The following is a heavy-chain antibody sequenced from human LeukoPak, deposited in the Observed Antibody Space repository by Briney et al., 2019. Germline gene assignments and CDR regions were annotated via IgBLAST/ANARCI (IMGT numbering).Heavy chain of an antibody. Sequence: ASVKVSCKASGYSFSDYYIHWLRQAPGQGLEWMGWINPDSGGTNYAQKLQGRVTMTRDRSITTVYMELSRLRSDDTAVFYCTREARAGNWFDPWGQGTPVTVSS. J-gene: IGHJ5*02. CDR1: GYSFSDYY. D-gene: IGHD5-12*01. CDR2: INPDSGGT. CDR3: TREARAGNWFDP. V-gene: IGHV1-2*02.